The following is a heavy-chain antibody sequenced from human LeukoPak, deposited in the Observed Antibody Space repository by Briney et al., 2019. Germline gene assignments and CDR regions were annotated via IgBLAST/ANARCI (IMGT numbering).Heavy chain of an antibody. J-gene: IGHJ6*02. CDR3: ARWHMNSQDV. CDR1: GGSFSGYY. Sequence: SETLSLTCAVYGGSFSGYYWSWIRQPPGKGLEWIGEINHSGSTNYNPSLKSRVTISVDTSKNQFSLKLSSVSAADTAVYYCARWHMNSQDVWGRGTAVSVS. V-gene: IGHV4-34*01. CDR2: INHSGST. D-gene: IGHD4-23*01.